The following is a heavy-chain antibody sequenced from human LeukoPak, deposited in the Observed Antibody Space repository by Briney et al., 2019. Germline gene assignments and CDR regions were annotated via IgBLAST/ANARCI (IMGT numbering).Heavy chain of an antibody. CDR2: ISAYNGNT. CDR1: GYTFTSYG. D-gene: IGHD3-3*01. J-gene: IGHJ5*02. CDR3: ARDLYYDFWSGYEPPNWFDP. Sequence: ASVTVSCTASGYTFTSYGISWVRQAPGQGLEWMGWISAYNGNTNYAQKLQGRVTMTTDTSTSTAYMELRSLRSDDTTVYYCARDLYYDFWSGYEPPNWFDPWGQGTLVTVSS. V-gene: IGHV1-18*01.